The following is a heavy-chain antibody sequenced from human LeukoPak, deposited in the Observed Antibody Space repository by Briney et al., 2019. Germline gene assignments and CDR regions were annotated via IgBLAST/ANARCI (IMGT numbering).Heavy chain of an antibody. CDR2: ISSSGSTK. J-gene: IGHJ4*02. D-gene: IGHD5-18*01. CDR1: GFTFSSYE. Sequence: GGSLRLSCAASGFTFSSYEMNWVRQAPGKGLEWVSYISSSGSTKYYADSVKGRFTISRDNAKNSLYLQMNSLRAEDTAVYYCARDGGYSYGKKGCFEKWGQGTLVTVSS. CDR3: ARDGGYSYGKKGCFEK. V-gene: IGHV3-48*03.